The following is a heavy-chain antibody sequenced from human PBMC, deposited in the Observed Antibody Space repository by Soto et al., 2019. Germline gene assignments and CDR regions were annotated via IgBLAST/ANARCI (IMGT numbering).Heavy chain of an antibody. J-gene: IGHJ4*02. CDR2: INHSGST. V-gene: IGHV4-34*01. CDR3: ASLPGGELPVFFDY. D-gene: IGHD1-26*01. Sequence: SETLSLTCAVYGGSFSGYYWSWIRQPPGKGLEWIGEINHSGSTNYNPSLKSRVTISVDTSKNQFSLKLSSVTAADTAVYYCASLPGGELPVFFDYWGQGTLVTVSS. CDR1: GGSFSGYY.